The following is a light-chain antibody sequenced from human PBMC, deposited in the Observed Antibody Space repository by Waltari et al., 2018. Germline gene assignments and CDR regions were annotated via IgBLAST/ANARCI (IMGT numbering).Light chain of an antibody. Sequence: EIVLTQSPATLSLSPGEIATLSCRASQSVSSYLAWYQQKPGQAPRLLIYDASNRATGIPARFSGGGSGTDFTLTISSLEPEDFAVYYCQQRIDWPLTFGGGTKVKIK. J-gene: IGKJ4*01. CDR3: QQRIDWPLT. V-gene: IGKV3-11*01. CDR1: QSVSSY. CDR2: DAS.